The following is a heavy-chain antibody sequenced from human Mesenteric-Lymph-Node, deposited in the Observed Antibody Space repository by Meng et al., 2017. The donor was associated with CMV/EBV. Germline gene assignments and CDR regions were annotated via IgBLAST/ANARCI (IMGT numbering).Heavy chain of an antibody. CDR2: ISSSSSYI. CDR1: GFTFSSYS. CDR3: ARARSRSGARYYFDY. Sequence: GESLKISCAASGFTFSSYSMNWVRQAPGKGLEWVSSISSSSSYIYYADSVKGRFTISRDNSKNTLYLQMNSLRAEDTAVYYCARARSRSGARYYFDYWGQGTLVTVSS. D-gene: IGHD3-3*01. V-gene: IGHV3-21*04. J-gene: IGHJ4*02.